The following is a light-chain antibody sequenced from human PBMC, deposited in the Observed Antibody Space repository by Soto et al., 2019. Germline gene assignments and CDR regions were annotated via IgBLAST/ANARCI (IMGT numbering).Light chain of an antibody. CDR3: QQFAISTT. CDR1: RYIRSD. J-gene: IGKJ1*01. CDR2: DAS. Sequence: IQMTQSPSSLSASVGDRVTITCRASRYIRSDLSWYQQKPGKAPSLLIFDASTLHSGVPSRFSGSGSGTDFTLTISSLQPDDFATYYCQQFAISTTFGQGTKVDI. V-gene: IGKV1-13*02.